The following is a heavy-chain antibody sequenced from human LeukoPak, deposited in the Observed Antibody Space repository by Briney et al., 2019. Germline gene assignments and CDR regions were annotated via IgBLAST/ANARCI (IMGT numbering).Heavy chain of an antibody. Sequence: PSETLSLTCAVSGNSISSAYYWGWIRQPPGKGLEWIGTIYHSGSTYYNPSLKSRVSMSVDTSKNQFSLKLNSVTAADTAVYYGSELGRLTPNPFYLWGQGTLVTVSS. D-gene: IGHD1-26*01. J-gene: IGHJ5*02. CDR2: IYHSGST. CDR3: SELGRLTPNPFYL. CDR1: GNSISSAYY. V-gene: IGHV4-38-2*01.